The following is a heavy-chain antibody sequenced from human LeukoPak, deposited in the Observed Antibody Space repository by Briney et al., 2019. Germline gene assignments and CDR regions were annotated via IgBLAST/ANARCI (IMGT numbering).Heavy chain of an antibody. CDR1: GFNLNSRW. V-gene: IGHV3-7*01. J-gene: IGHJ2*01. Sequence: GGSLRLSCVASGFNLNSRWMDWVRQASGKGLEWVANIKEDGSEKNYADSVKGRFSISRDNAENSLYLQMNSLRVEDTAVYYCAREYWYFDLWGRGTLVTVSS. CDR3: AREYWYFDL. CDR2: IKEDGSEK.